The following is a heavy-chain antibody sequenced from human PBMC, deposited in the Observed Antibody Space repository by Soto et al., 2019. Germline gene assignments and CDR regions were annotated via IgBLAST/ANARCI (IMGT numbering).Heavy chain of an antibody. J-gene: IGHJ4*02. CDR2: ISGSGGST. CDR3: AKVRSEVLPYYFDY. V-gene: IGHV3-23*01. CDR1: GFTFSSYA. Sequence: GESLKISCAASGFTFSSYAMSWVRQAPGKGLEWVSAISGSGGSTYYADSVKGRFTISRDNSKNTLYLQMNSLRAEDTAIYYCAKVRSEVLPYYFDYWGQGTLVTVSS.